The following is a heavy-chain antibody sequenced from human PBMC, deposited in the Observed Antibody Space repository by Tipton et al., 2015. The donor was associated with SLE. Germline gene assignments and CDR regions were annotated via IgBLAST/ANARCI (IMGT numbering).Heavy chain of an antibody. Sequence: TLSLTCTVSGGSISSSSYYWGWIRQPPGKGLEWIGSIYYSGSTYYNPSLKSRVTISLDTSKNQFSLRLTSVTAADTAVYYCARQGFREFDSSFDSWGQGILVTVSS. V-gene: IGHV4-39*07. J-gene: IGHJ5*01. D-gene: IGHD3-10*01. CDR1: GGSISSSSYY. CDR2: IYYSGST. CDR3: ARQGFREFDSSFDS.